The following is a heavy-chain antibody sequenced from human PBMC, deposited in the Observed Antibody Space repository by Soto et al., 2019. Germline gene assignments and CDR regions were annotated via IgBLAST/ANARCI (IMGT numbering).Heavy chain of an antibody. CDR1: DGSISSSSYY. CDR2: IYYSGST. CDR3: ARQVVAYCSGGRCYSPNRHWFDP. V-gene: IGHV4-39*01. D-gene: IGHD2-15*01. Sequence: SETLSLTCTVSDGSISSSSYYWGWIRQPPGKGLEWIGSIYYSGSTYYNPSLKSRVTISVDTSKNQFSLKLSSVTAADTAVYYCARQVVAYCSGGRCYSPNRHWFDPWGQGTLVTVSS. J-gene: IGHJ5*02.